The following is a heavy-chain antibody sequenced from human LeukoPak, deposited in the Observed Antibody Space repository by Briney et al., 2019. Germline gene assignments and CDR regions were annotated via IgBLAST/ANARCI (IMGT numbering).Heavy chain of an antibody. J-gene: IGHJ4*02. Sequence: PSETLSLTCTVSGGSISSGGYYWSWIRQHPGKGLEWIGYIYYSGSTYYNPSLKSRVTISVDTSKNQFSLKLSSVTAADTAVYYCARDRRDGYYFDYWGQGTLVTVSS. V-gene: IGHV4-31*03. CDR3: ARDRRDGYYFDY. D-gene: IGHD5-24*01. CDR1: GGSISSGGYY. CDR2: IYYSGST.